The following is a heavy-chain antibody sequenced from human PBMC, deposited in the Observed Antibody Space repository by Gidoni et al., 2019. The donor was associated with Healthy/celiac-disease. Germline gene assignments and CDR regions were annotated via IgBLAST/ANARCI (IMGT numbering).Heavy chain of an antibody. Sequence: QVQLVESGGGVVPPGRSLRLSCSASGFTFSSYGMPWVRQDPGKGLEWVAVISYDGSNKYYADSVKGRFTISRDNSKNTLYLQMNSLRAEDTAVYYCARPRYLGFLAYWGQGTLVTVSS. CDR1: GFTFSSYG. CDR2: ISYDGSNK. CDR3: ARPRYLGFLAY. D-gene: IGHD2-2*02. V-gene: IGHV3-30*04. J-gene: IGHJ4*02.